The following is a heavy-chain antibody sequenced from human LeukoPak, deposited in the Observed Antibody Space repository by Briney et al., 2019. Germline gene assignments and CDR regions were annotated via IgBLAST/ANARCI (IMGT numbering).Heavy chain of an antibody. CDR1: GGSISSYY. J-gene: IGHJ4*02. CDR3: ARGGGYLAHFDY. D-gene: IGHD1-26*01. V-gene: IGHV4-59*01. CDR2: IYYSGST. Sequence: PSETLSLTCTVSGGSISSYYWSWLRQPPGEGLEWIGYIYYSGSTNYNPSLKSRVTISVDTSKNQFSLKLSSVTAADTAVYYCARGGGYLAHFDYWGQGTLVTVSS.